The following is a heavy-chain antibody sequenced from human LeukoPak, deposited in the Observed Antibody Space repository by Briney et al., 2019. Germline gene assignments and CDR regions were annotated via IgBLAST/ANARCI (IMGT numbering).Heavy chain of an antibody. CDR3: ARDSGYSYGATVDY. Sequence: SETLSLTCAVSGYSISSGYYWGWLRQPPGKGLEWIGSIYHSGSTYYNPSLKSRVTISVDTSKNQFSLKLSSVTAADTAVYYCARDSGYSYGATVDYWGQGTLVTVSS. CDR1: GYSISSGYY. CDR2: IYHSGST. J-gene: IGHJ4*02. V-gene: IGHV4-38-2*02. D-gene: IGHD5-18*01.